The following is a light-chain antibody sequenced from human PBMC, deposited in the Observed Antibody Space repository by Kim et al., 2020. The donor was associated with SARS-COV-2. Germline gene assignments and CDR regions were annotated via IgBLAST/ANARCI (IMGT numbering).Light chain of an antibody. CDR2: SAS. J-gene: IGKJ2*01. V-gene: IGKV3-20*01. CDR1: QTVCSNC. CDR3: QQYGIAPPYT. Sequence: SPGERATLSCRASQTVCSNCLAWYQQKPGQAPRLLIYSASTRATAIPDRCSGSGSGTDFTLSISRLEPEDSAVYYCQQYGIAPPYTFGQGTKLEI.